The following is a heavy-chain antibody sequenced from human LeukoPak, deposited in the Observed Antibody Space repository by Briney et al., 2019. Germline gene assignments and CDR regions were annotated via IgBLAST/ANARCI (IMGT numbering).Heavy chain of an antibody. CDR1: GFTFSSYS. J-gene: IGHJ5*02. Sequence: SGGSLRLSCAASGFTFSSYSMNWVRQAPGKGLEWVSYISSSSSTIYYADSVKGRFTISRDNAKNSLYLQMNSLRAEDTAVYYCARDLTRWGFDPWGQGTLVTVSS. V-gene: IGHV3-48*01. CDR2: ISSSSSTI. D-gene: IGHD4-11*01. CDR3: ARDLTRWGFDP.